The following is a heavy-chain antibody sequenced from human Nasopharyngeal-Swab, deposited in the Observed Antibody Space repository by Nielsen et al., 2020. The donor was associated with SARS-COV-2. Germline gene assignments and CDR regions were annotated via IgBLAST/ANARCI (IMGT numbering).Heavy chain of an antibody. V-gene: IGHV4-59*01. Sequence: SETLSLTCPVSGGSISSYYWSWIRQPPGKGLEWIGYIHSSGSTKYNPSLKSRVTISVDTSKNQFSLKLSSVTAADTAVYYCAREYYDILTGYSRFEYWGQGTLVTVSS. J-gene: IGHJ4*02. CDR2: IHSSGST. CDR3: AREYYDILTGYSRFEY. D-gene: IGHD3-9*01. CDR1: GGSISSYY.